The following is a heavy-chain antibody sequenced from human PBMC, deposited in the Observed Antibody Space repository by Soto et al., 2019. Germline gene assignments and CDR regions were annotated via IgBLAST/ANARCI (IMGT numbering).Heavy chain of an antibody. V-gene: IGHV4-34*01. CDR1: GGSFSGYY. CDR3: ARVHTEEYSSSFGDYGMDV. CDR2: INHSGST. Sequence: SETLSLTCAVYGGSFSGYYWRWIRQPPGKGLEWIGEINHSGSTNYNPSLKSRVTISVDTSKNQFSLKLSSVTAADTAVYYCARVHTEEYSSSFGDYGMDVWGQGTTVTVSS. J-gene: IGHJ6*02. D-gene: IGHD6-6*01.